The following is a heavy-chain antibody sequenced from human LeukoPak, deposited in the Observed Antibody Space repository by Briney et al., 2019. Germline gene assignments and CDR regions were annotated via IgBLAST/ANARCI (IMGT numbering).Heavy chain of an antibody. J-gene: IGHJ4*02. D-gene: IGHD3-10*01. Sequence: GGSLRLSCTASGFTFSTYVIHWVRQAPGKGLEWVAVMSYDGSNENYLDSVKGRFTISRDNSKNTLYLQMNSLRAEDTAMYYCARAYYYGSESPRPFDYWGQGTLVTVSS. CDR1: GFTFSTYV. CDR3: ARAYYYGSESPRPFDY. V-gene: IGHV3-30-3*01. CDR2: MSYDGSNE.